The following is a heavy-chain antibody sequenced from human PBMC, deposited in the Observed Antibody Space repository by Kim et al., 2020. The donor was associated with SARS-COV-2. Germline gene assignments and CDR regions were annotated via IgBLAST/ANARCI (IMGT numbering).Heavy chain of an antibody. Sequence: GGSLRLSCATSGFSFQNYWMHWVRQAPGKGLEWVANIKYDESEIHYVNSVKGRFTISRDNAKNSLYLQMNSLRADDTAVYFCARDGYTTNTYDYWGQGTLVTVSS. CDR2: IKYDESEI. V-gene: IGHV3-7*01. CDR3: ARDGYTTNTYDY. CDR1: GFSFQNYW. D-gene: IGHD5-12*01. J-gene: IGHJ4*02.